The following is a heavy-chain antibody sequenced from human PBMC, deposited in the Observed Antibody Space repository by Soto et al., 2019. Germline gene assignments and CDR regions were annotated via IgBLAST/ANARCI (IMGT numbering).Heavy chain of an antibody. CDR3: ARGLYP. V-gene: IGHV4-34*01. Sequence: SETLSLTCAVYGGSFSGYYWSWIRQPPGKGLEWIGEINHSGSTNYNPSLKSRVTISVDTSKNQFSLKLSSVTAADTAVYYCARGLYPWGQGTLVTVSS. J-gene: IGHJ5*02. CDR2: INHSGST. CDR1: GGSFSGYY.